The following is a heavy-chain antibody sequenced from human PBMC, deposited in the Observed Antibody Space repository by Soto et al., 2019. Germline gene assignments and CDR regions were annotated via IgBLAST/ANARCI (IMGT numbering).Heavy chain of an antibody. D-gene: IGHD2-8*01. CDR1: GYTFTSYG. CDR2: ISAYNGNT. Sequence: GASVKVSCKASGYTFTSYGISWVRQAPGQGLEWMGWISAYNGNTNYAQKLQGRVTMTTDTSTSTAYMELRSLRSDDTAVYYCARDPELTGGLMVYAHYYYYYGMAVWGQGTTVTVSS. V-gene: IGHV1-18*01. J-gene: IGHJ6*02. CDR3: ARDPELTGGLMVYAHYYYYYGMAV.